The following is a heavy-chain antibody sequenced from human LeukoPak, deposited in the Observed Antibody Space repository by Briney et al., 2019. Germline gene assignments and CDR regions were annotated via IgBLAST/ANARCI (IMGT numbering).Heavy chain of an antibody. Sequence: GGSLRLSCAASGFTFSSYAMSWVRQAPGKGLEWVSAISGSGGSTYYADSVKGRFTISRDNSKNTLYLQMNSLRAEDTAVYYCARHLSGVTGYTYGRGIDYWGQGTLVTVSS. CDR2: ISGSGGST. CDR3: ARHLSGVTGYTYGRGIDY. V-gene: IGHV3-23*01. D-gene: IGHD5-18*01. CDR1: GFTFSSYA. J-gene: IGHJ4*02.